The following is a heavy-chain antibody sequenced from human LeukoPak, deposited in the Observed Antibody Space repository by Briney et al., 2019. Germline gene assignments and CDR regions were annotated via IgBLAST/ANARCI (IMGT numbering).Heavy chain of an antibody. CDR2: IYYSGST. D-gene: IGHD3-10*01. CDR1: GGSISSYY. CDR3: ARDRAQLLWFGELLPGNWFDP. V-gene: IGHV4-59*01. Sequence: SETLSLTCTVSGGSISSYYCSWIRQPPGKGLEWIGYIYYSGSTNYNPSLKSRVTISVGTSKNQFSLKLSSVTAADTAVYYCARDRAQLLWFGELLPGNWFDPWGQGTLVTVSS. J-gene: IGHJ5*02.